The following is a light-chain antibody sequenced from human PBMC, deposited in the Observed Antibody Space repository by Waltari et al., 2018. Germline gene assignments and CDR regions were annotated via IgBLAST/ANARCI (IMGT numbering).Light chain of an antibody. V-gene: IGKV3-20*01. CDR2: DAS. CDR1: NYVSRNY. CDR3: QQYGNSPLT. Sequence: IVLTQSPGTLSLSPGDRATLSSRASNYVSRNYLAWYQQKPGQTPRLLIYDASARATGIADGFSGSGSVTDVTLTVSRLEPDDFAVYYCQQYGNSPLTFGGGTKVEI. J-gene: IGKJ4*01.